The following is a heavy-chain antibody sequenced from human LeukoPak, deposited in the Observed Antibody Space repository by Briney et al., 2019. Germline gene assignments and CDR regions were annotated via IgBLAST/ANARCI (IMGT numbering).Heavy chain of an antibody. CDR3: TTNPPGGLIG. J-gene: IGHJ4*02. Sequence: GGSLRLSCAASGFTFTSYAMSWVRQAPGKGLEWVSAISGSGGSTYYADSVKGRFTISRDNSENTVYLHMNSLKTEDTAVYYCTTNPPGGLIGWGQGTLVTVSS. CDR1: GFTFTSYA. V-gene: IGHV3-23*01. CDR2: ISGSGGST. D-gene: IGHD3-16*01.